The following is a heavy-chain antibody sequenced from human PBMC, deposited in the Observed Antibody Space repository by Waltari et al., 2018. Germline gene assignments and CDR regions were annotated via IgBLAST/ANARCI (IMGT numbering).Heavy chain of an antibody. J-gene: IGHJ3*02. CDR3: ARALHHYSSWYRKGDAFDI. CDR1: GGTFSSYA. D-gene: IGHD6-13*01. CDR2: IIPILGIA. V-gene: IGHV1-69*10. Sequence: QVQLVQPGAEVKKPGSSVKVSCKASGGTFSSYAISWVRQAPGQGLEWMGGIIPILGIANYAQKFQCRVTITADQSTSTADMELSRLRSEDTAVYDGARALHHYSSWYRKGDAFDIWGQGTMVTVSS.